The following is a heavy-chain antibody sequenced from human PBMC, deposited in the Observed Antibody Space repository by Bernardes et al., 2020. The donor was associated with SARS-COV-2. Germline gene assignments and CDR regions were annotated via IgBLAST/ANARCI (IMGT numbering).Heavy chain of an antibody. D-gene: IGHD1-1*01. CDR2: INSSSNYI. V-gene: IGHV3-21*01. CDR3: ARDPQRNWNDGEGGYYYGMDV. CDR1: GFTFSTYS. Sequence: GGSLRLFCAASGFTFSTYSMNWVRQAPGKGLEWISSINSSSNYIYYADSVKGRFTISRDNAKNSLYLQMNSLRAEDTAVYYCARDPQRNWNDGEGGYYYGMDVWGQGTTVTVSS. J-gene: IGHJ6*02.